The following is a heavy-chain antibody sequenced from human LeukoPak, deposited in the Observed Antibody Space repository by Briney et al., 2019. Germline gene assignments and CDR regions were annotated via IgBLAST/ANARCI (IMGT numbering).Heavy chain of an antibody. CDR1: GFSFSSHS. CDR2: ITGSGGST. Sequence: GGSLRLSCVASGFSFSSHSMNWIRQAPGKGLEWVSAITGSGGSTYYVDSVKGRFTISRDNSKNTLYLQMNSLRAEDTAVYYCAKGYNCGGDCYNFDYWGQGTLVTVSS. V-gene: IGHV3-23*01. CDR3: AKGYNCGGDCYNFDY. D-gene: IGHD2-21*02. J-gene: IGHJ4*02.